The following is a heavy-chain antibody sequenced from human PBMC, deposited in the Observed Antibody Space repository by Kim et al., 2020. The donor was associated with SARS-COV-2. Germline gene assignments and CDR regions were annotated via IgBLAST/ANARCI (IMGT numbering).Heavy chain of an antibody. CDR2: INSGGSTI. Sequence: GGSLRLSCAASGFTFSNSWMHWVRQVPGKGLVWVSRINSGGSTINYADSVKGRFTISRDNAKNTLYLQMNSLRAEDTAAYYCARRYGSGSYYYFDYFGQG. CDR1: GFTFSNSW. D-gene: IGHD3-10*01. J-gene: IGHJ4*02. CDR3: ARRYGSGSYYYFDY. V-gene: IGHV3-74*01.